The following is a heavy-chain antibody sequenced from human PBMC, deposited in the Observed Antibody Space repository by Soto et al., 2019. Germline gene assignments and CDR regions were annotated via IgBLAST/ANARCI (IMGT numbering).Heavy chain of an antibody. V-gene: IGHV4-61*01. CDR2: IYSSGST. D-gene: IGHD2-2*02. J-gene: IGHJ6*02. CDR3: ARFVRSCSGTTCYTRADV. CDR1: GGSVRSDTHY. Sequence: SETLSLTCTVSGGSVRSDTHYWSWIRQPPGKRLEGIGFIYSSGSTNYNPSLKSRVTMSVDTSKNQFSLKLRSVIVADTAVYHCARFVRSCSGTTCYTRADVWGQGTTVTVSS.